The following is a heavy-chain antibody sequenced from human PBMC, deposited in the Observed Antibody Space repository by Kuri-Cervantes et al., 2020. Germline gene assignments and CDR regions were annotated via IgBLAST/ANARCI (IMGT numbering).Heavy chain of an antibody. CDR1: GFPFSNHG. CDR3: AKGTSTTTTRLDD. CDR2: ILRGGDT. J-gene: IGHJ4*02. V-gene: IGHV3-23*01. Sequence: GGSLRLSCAAFGFPFSNHGMAWVRQAPGKGLEWVSGILRGGDTYYADSVKDRFTISRDNSKSTVYLWMTSLRGEDTALYYCAKGTSTTTTRLDDWGQGTQVTVSS. D-gene: IGHD1-1*01.